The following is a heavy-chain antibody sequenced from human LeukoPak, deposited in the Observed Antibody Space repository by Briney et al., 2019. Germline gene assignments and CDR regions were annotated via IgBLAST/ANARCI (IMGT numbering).Heavy chain of an antibody. CDR1: GGSFSVYY. D-gene: IGHD2-2*01. V-gene: IGHV4-34*01. J-gene: IGHJ6*02. CDR3: ARDHCSSTSCYHYYYYYGMDV. Sequence: SETLSLTCAVYGGSFSVYYWSWIRQPPGKGLEWIGEINHSGSTNYNPSLKSRVTISVDTSKNQFSLKLSSVTAADTAVYYCARDHCSSTSCYHYYYYYGMDVWGQGTTVTVSS. CDR2: INHSGST.